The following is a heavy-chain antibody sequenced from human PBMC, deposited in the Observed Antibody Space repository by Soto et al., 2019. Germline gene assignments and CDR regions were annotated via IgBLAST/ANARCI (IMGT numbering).Heavy chain of an antibody. CDR1: GYTFTDYA. V-gene: IGHV1-3*01. CDR3: ARDTGYTFGSLNY. D-gene: IGHD5-18*01. J-gene: IGHJ4*02. CDR2: LNAGVGNT. Sequence: HVELVQSGADVKKPGASVTISCKASGYTFTDYALHWVRQAPGQRLEWMGWLNAGVGNTLYSQKFQGRITITRDTSATTAYMELNSLKSEDTAIYYCARDTGYTFGSLNYWGPGTLVTVSS.